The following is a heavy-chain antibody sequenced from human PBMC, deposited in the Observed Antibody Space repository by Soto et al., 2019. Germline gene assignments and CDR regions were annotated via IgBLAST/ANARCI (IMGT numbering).Heavy chain of an antibody. Sequence: QVQLQESGPGLVKPSETLSLTCAVSGDSISSYYCMWIRQPPGRGLESIGYLYYGRSANYNPSLKGRVTLSVDTSKNQCSLTLSSMTAADTAVYYCALRSMAVVPDYWGQGTLVTVSS. J-gene: IGHJ4*02. CDR3: ALRSMAVVPDY. CDR1: GDSISSYY. CDR2: LYYGRSA. V-gene: IGHV4-59*01. D-gene: IGHD3-22*01.